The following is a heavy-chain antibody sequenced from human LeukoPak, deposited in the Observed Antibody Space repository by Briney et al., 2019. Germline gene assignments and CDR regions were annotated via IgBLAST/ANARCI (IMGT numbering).Heavy chain of an antibody. Sequence: SETLSLTCAVSGASISSSNYYWGWVRQSPGKGLEWIGNIYSSGNTYYNASLKSRVTMYIDTSKNQFSLKLSSVTAADTAMYYCAKSSGYGLIDYWGQGTLVTVSS. CDR3: AKSSGYGLIDY. CDR1: GASISSSNYY. J-gene: IGHJ4*02. D-gene: IGHD5-12*01. V-gene: IGHV4-39*01. CDR2: IYSSGNT.